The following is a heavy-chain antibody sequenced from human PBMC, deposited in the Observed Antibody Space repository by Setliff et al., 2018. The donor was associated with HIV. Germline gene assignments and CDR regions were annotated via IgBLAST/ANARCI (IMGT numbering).Heavy chain of an antibody. CDR1: GGSFTNYF. CDR3: AREDTTGYYSLSAFDI. Sequence: SEPLSLTCAVYGGSFTNYFWSWIRQSPGKGLEWIGEINHSGRTKYNPSLKSRVTMSVDTSKNQFSLKLKSVTAADTAVYYCAREDTTGYYSLSAFDIWGQGTLVTVSS. V-gene: IGHV4-34*01. J-gene: IGHJ3*02. CDR2: INHSGRT. D-gene: IGHD3-22*01.